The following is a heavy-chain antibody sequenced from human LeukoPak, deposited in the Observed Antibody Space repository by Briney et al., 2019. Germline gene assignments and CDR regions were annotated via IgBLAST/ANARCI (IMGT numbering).Heavy chain of an antibody. V-gene: IGHV3-7*05. CDR1: GFTFSSYW. J-gene: IGHJ6*02. D-gene: IGHD4-17*01. CDR2: IKQDGSEK. CDR3: AKWDYGDYGYYYYGMDV. Sequence: PGGSLRLSCAASGFTFSSYWMSWVRQAPGKGLEWVANIKQDGSEKYYVDSVKGRFTISRDNAKNSLYLQMNSLRAEDTAVYYCAKWDYGDYGYYYYGMDVWGQGTTVTVSS.